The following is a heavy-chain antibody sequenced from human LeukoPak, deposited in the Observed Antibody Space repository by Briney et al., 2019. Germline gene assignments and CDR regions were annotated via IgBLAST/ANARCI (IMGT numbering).Heavy chain of an antibody. J-gene: IGHJ3*02. V-gene: IGHV4-59*08. Sequence: PSETLSLTCTVSGGSISSYHWSWIRQPPGKGLEWIGYIYYSGSTNYNPSLKSRVTISVDTSKDQFSLKLSSVTAADTAVYYCARLRFDSGWYLGAFDIWGQGTMVTVSS. CDR2: IYYSGST. CDR1: GGSISSYH. CDR3: ARLRFDSGWYLGAFDI. D-gene: IGHD6-19*01.